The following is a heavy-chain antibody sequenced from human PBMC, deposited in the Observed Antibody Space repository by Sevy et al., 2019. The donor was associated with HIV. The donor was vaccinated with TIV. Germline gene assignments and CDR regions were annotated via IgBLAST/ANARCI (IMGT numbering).Heavy chain of an antibody. J-gene: IGHJ4*02. CDR2: ISGSGGST. V-gene: IGHV3-23*01. Sequence: GGSLRLSCAASGFTFSSYAMSWVRQAPGKGLEWVSAISGSGGSTYYAYSVKGRFTISRDNSKNTLYLQMNSLRAEDTAVYYCAKEIRIAVAGTLDYWGQGTLVTVSS. D-gene: IGHD6-19*01. CDR3: AKEIRIAVAGTLDY. CDR1: GFTFSSYA.